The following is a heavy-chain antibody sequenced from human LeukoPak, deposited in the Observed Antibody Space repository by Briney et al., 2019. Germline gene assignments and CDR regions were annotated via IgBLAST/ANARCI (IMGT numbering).Heavy chain of an antibody. CDR3: AKEEGGSVRGIIYVHYYGMDV. CDR1: GFTFSSYA. CDR2: ISYDGSNK. D-gene: IGHD3-10*01. Sequence: SGGSLRLSCAASGFTFSSYAMHWVRQAPGKGLEWVAVISYDGSNKNYADSVKGRFTVSRDNSKTTLYLQMNSLRVEDTALYYCAKEEGGSVRGIIYVHYYGMDVWGPGTTVAVSS. J-gene: IGHJ6*02. V-gene: IGHV3-30*04.